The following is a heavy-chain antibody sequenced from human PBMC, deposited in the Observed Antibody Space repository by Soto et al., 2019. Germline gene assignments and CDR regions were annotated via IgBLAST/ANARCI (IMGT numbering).Heavy chain of an antibody. V-gene: IGHV3-30*03. D-gene: IGHD3-10*01. CDR3: ARGFGESYFDY. J-gene: IGHJ4*02. CDR2: ISYDGSNK. Sequence: QVQLVESGGGVVQPGRSLRLSCAASGFTFSSDGMHWVRQAPGKGLEWVAVISYDGSNKYYADSVKGRFTISRDNSKNTLYLQMNSLRAEDTAVYYCARGFGESYFDYWGQGTLVTVSS. CDR1: GFTFSSDG.